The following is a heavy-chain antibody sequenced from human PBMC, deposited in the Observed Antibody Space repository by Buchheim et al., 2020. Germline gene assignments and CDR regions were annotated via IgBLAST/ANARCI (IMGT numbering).Heavy chain of an antibody. D-gene: IGHD6-6*01. CDR1: EFTFNSYS. J-gene: IGHJ6*03. V-gene: IGHV3-48*02. CDR3: ARVRQLGAPGYYMDV. Sequence: EVQLVDSGGGLVQPGGSLRLSCVASEFTFNSYSMNWVRQAPGKGLEWVSYISPSGSLTYYADFVKGRFTISRDNAKNSLSLQMNSLRDEDTAVYYCARVRQLGAPGYYMDVWGKGTT. CDR2: ISPSGSLT.